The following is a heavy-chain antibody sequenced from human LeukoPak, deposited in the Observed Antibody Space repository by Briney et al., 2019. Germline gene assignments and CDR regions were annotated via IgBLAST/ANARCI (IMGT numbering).Heavy chain of an antibody. D-gene: IGHD3-22*01. CDR1: GWSFGGSY. J-gene: IGHJ4*02. Sequence: WETLSLTCVVYGWSFGGSYWTWIRQPPGKGLQYIGEINPGGSHIYNLSLEGRGTISVDASNNHFSLKMNSATAADTAVYFCARRTYYYDDNAAARDYWGRGTLVTV. V-gene: IGHV4-34*01. CDR2: INPGGSH. CDR3: ARRTYYYDDNAAARDY.